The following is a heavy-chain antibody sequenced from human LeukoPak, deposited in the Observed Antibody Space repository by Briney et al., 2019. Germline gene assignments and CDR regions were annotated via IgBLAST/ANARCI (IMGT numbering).Heavy chain of an antibody. D-gene: IGHD2-21*01. J-gene: IGHJ6*03. CDR3: ARVVVNRGDYYYMDV. Sequence: PSETLSLTCTVSGGSISSHYWSWIRQPPGKGLEWIGYIYYSGSTNYNPSLKSRVTISVDTSKNQLSLKLSSVTAADTAVYYCARVVVNRGDYYYMDVWGKGTTVTVSS. CDR2: IYYSGST. V-gene: IGHV4-59*11. CDR1: GGSISSHY.